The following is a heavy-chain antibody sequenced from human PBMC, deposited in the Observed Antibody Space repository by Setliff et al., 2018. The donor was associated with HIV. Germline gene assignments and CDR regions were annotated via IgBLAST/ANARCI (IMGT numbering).Heavy chain of an antibody. CDR1: GDSISNHF. J-gene: IGHJ4*02. CDR2: AYYDGQN. Sequence: SETLSLTCTVSGDSISNHFWNWIRQTPDKGLEWIGRAYYDGQNDHNPSLKSRATMSLDTSKNQFSLKLNSVTAADTAMYYCARDPTTGVDYWGQGTLVTVSS. CDR3: ARDPTTGVDY. V-gene: IGHV4-59*11. D-gene: IGHD4-4*01.